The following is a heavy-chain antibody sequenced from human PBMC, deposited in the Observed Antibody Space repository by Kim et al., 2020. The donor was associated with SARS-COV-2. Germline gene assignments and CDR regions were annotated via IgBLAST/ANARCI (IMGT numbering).Heavy chain of an antibody. V-gene: IGHV4-39*01. CDR3: ASPINDFWSGYSSMDV. D-gene: IGHD3-3*01. J-gene: IGHJ6*02. Sequence: LKSRVPISVDTSKNQFSLKLSSVTAADTAVYYCASPINDFWSGYSSMDVWGQGTTVTVSS.